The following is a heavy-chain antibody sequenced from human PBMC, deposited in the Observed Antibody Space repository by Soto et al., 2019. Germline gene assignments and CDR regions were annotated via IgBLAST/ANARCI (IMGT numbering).Heavy chain of an antibody. CDR3: ARGRGGTYDAFDI. J-gene: IGHJ3*02. CDR1: SGSIGTYF. V-gene: IGHV4-59*01. D-gene: IGHD1-26*01. CDR2: IYYSGTT. Sequence: QVQLRESGPGLVKPSETLSLTCTVSSGSIGTYFWSWIRQPPGKGLEWIGYIYYSGTTNYNPSLKRRVTIFLDTSKNQFSLRLSPVTAADTAVYYCARGRGGTYDAFDIWGQGTLVTVSS.